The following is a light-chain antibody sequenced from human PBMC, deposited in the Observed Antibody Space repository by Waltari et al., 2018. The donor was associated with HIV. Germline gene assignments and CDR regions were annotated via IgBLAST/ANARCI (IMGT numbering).Light chain of an antibody. CDR3: KTRDRSGNLYV. CDR1: NLRTYY. CDR2: GKN. Sequence: SSEVTQVPAVSVALGQTVKITCQGDNLRTYYASWYQQRPGQAPALVSYGKNKRPSSVLARFSSAASSNTASLTITGGQADDEAAYYCKTRDRSGNLYVFGTGTTVTVL. J-gene: IGLJ1*01. V-gene: IGLV3-19*01.